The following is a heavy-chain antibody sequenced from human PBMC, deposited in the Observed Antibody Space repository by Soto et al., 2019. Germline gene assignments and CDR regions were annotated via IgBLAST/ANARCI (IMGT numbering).Heavy chain of an antibody. J-gene: IGHJ4*02. CDR3: STTTKYYYGSGSYGGGSDY. Sequence: EVQLLESGGGLVQPGGSLKLSCAASGFTLSSCAMRWVRQAPGKGLECVGRIKSKTDGWTTDYAAPVKGRFTILRDDSKNTMYLQMHSMNTEDTDVYYCSTTTKYYYGSGSYGGGSDYWGQGTLVTVSS. CDR2: IKSKTDGWTT. D-gene: IGHD3-10*01. CDR1: GFTLSSCA. V-gene: IGHV3-15*01.